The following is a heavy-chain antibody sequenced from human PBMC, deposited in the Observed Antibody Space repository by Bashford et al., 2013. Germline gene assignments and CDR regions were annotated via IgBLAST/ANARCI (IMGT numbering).Heavy chain of an antibody. CDR3: ARDGEGQDSSGFYEH. CDR1: GFSFSDFY. CDR2: ISNSGRTT. Sequence: GGSLRLSCAASGFSFSDFYMAWIRQAPGKGLEWLGYISNSGRTTYYADSVKGRFTISRDSARNSLYLQMNSLTGEDTAVYYCARDGEGQDSSGFYEHWGRGNPWSPVSS. V-gene: IGHV3-11*01. J-gene: IGHJ4*03. D-gene: IGHD3-22*01.